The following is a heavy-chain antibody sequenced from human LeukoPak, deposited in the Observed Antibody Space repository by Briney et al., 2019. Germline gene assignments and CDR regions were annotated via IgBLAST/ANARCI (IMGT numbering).Heavy chain of an antibody. CDR1: GFTFSSYA. J-gene: IGHJ4*02. D-gene: IGHD3-22*01. CDR2: ISYDGSNK. V-gene: IGHV3-30-3*01. CDR3: ARGSASDSSGYYYDFDY. Sequence: PGRSLRLSCAASGFTFSSYAMHWVRQAPGKGLEWVAVISYDGSNKYYADSVKGRFTISGDNSKNTLYLQMNSLRAEDTAVYYCARGSASDSSGYYYDFDYWGQGTLATVSS.